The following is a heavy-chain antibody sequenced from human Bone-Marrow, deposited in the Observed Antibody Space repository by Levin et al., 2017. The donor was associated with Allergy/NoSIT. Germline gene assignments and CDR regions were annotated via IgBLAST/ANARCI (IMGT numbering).Heavy chain of an antibody. CDR1: GFIFNNYA. CDR3: GKDRWVGVIDE. Sequence: GESLKISCAASGFIFNNYAMTWVRQAPGKGLEWVSSITGDGTVTSYADSVKGRFTISRDKSKNTLYLQMNSLRAGDTAGYYCGKDRWVGVIDEWGQGTLVIVSS. V-gene: IGHV3-23*01. CDR2: ITGDGTVT. J-gene: IGHJ4*02. D-gene: IGHD3-10*01.